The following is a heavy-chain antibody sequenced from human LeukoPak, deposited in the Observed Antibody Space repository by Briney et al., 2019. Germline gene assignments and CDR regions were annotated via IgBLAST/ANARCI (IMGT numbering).Heavy chain of an antibody. CDR3: AKAIVPYHYLDY. J-gene: IGHJ4*02. Sequence: GGSLRLSRAGSGFTFSSYAMSWVRQAPEKGLEWVSVISGTSDRTFYADSVQGRFTISRDNSKSTVYLQMSSLKPEDTAVYFCAKAIVPYHYLDYWGQGTLVTVSS. CDR1: GFTFSSYA. V-gene: IGHV3-23*01. CDR2: ISGTSDRT. D-gene: IGHD1-26*01.